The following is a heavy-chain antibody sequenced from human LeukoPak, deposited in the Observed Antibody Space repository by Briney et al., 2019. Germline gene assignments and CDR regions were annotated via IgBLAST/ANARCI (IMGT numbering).Heavy chain of an antibody. Sequence: GRSLRLSCAASGFTFSSYAMHWVRQAPGKGLEWVAVISYDGSNKYYADSVKGRFTISRDNSKNTLYLQMNSLRAEDTAVYYCARDRGDYEYDYWGQGTLVTVSS. CDR2: ISYDGSNK. D-gene: IGHD4-17*01. CDR1: GFTFSSYA. CDR3: ARDRGDYEYDY. V-gene: IGHV3-30*14. J-gene: IGHJ4*02.